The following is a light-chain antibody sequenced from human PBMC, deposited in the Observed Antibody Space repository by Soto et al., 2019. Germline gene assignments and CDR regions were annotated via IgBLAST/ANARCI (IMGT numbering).Light chain of an antibody. Sequence: EIVLTQSPATLSLSPGERAARSGRASQSVSSYLAWYQQKPGQAPRLLIYDASNRATGIPARFSGSGSGTDFTLTISSLEPEDFAVYYCQQRSNWPPITFGQGTRLEI. CDR2: DAS. V-gene: IGKV3-11*01. CDR1: QSVSSY. J-gene: IGKJ5*01. CDR3: QQRSNWPPIT.